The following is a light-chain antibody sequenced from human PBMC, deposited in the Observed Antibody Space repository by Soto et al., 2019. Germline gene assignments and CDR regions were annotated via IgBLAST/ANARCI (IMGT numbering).Light chain of an antibody. J-gene: IGKJ1*01. Sequence: DIQMTQSPSSVSASVGDRVTITCRASQGISNWLAWYQQRPGRAPKLLIYDASTLQSGVPSRFSGGGSGTVFTLTISSLQPEDYAIYFCQQTDNFPWTFGQGTKVEIK. CDR2: DAS. CDR1: QGISNW. CDR3: QQTDNFPWT. V-gene: IGKV1-12*01.